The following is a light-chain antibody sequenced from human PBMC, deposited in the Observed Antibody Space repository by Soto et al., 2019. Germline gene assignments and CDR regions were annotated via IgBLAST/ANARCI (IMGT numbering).Light chain of an antibody. V-gene: IGLV2-14*01. CDR3: SSYTTRSTYV. Sequence: SSLREHASGSASSGQKITISCTRTSSDVGRFNFVSWFQQHPGKAAKLLIYEVTKRPSGVSTRFSGSKSGNTASLTISGLQTEEEADYYCSSYTTRSTYVFGTGTKVTVL. J-gene: IGLJ1*01. CDR1: SSDVGRFNF. CDR2: EVT.